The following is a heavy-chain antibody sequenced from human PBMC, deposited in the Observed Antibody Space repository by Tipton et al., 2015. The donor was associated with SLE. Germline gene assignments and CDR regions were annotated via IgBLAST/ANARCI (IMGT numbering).Heavy chain of an antibody. D-gene: IGHD3-22*01. J-gene: IGHJ6*03. CDR3: ARGDYDYDSSGLAMDV. V-gene: IGHV4-61*02. Sequence: TLSLTCTVSGGSISSDNYNWNWIRQPAGKGLEWIGRVYPRGSTSYNPSLKSRVTISVDSSKNQFSLKLSSVTAADTALYYWARGDYDYDSSGLAMDVWGKGTTVIVSS. CDR2: VYPRGST. CDR1: GGSISSDNYN.